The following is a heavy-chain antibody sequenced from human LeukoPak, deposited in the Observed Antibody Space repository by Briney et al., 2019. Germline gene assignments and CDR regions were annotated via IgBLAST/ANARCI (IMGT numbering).Heavy chain of an antibody. D-gene: IGHD6-6*01. CDR1: GGSFSGYY. V-gene: IGHV4-34*01. J-gene: IGHJ5*02. CDR2: INHSGST. Sequence: SETLSLTCAVYGGSFSGYYWSWIRQPPGKGLEWIGEINHSGSTNYNPSLKSRVTMSVDTSKNQFSLKLTSVTAADTAVYYCASLARGGNWFDPWGQGTLVTVSS. CDR3: ASLARGGNWFDP.